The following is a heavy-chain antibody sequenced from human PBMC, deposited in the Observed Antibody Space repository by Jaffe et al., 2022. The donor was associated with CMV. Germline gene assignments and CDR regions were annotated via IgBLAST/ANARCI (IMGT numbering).Heavy chain of an antibody. V-gene: IGHV1-69*01. D-gene: IGHD3-22*01. J-gene: IGHJ3*02. CDR1: GGTFSSYA. CDR3: AKGYYDSSGYYYSFRSAFDI. CDR2: IIPIFGTA. Sequence: QVQLVQSGAEVKKPGSSVKVSCKASGGTFSSYAISWVRQAPGQGLEWMGGIIPIFGTANYAQKFQGRVTITADESTSTAYMELSSLRSEDTAVYYCAKGYYDSSGYYYSFRSAFDIWGQGTMVTVSS.